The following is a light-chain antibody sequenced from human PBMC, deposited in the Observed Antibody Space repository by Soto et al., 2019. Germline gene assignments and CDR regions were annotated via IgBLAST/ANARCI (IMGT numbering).Light chain of an antibody. CDR1: QSVSSY. CDR2: DAS. CDR3: RQYGSSPQT. J-gene: IGKJ1*01. Sequence: EIVLTQSPASLSLSPGERATLSCRASQSVSSYLAWYQQKPGQAPRLLIYDASNRATGIPARFSGSGSGTDFTLTISRLEPEDFAVYYCRQYGSSPQTSGQGTKVDIK. V-gene: IGKV3-20*01.